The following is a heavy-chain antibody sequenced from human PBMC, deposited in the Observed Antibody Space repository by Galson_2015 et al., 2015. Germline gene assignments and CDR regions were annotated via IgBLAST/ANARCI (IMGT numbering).Heavy chain of an antibody. CDR2: ISAYNGNT. Sequence: SVKVSCKASGYTFTSYGISWVRQAPGQGLEWMGWISAYNGNTNYAQKLQGRVTMTTDTSTSTAYMELRSLRSDDTAVYYCARSVRGYCTNGVCSTMIYYYYGMDVWGQGTTVTVSS. D-gene: IGHD2-8*01. CDR1: GYTFTSYG. CDR3: ARSVRGYCTNGVCSTMIYYYYGMDV. V-gene: IGHV1-18*04. J-gene: IGHJ6*02.